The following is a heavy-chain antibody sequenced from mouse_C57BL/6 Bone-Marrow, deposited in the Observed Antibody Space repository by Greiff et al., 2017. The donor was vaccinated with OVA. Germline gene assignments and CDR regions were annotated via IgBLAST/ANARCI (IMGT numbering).Heavy chain of an antibody. D-gene: IGHD2-2*01. CDR3: TRGGDYGYDEGPHYYAMDY. CDR1: GYTFTDYE. CDR2: IDPETGGT. J-gene: IGHJ4*01. V-gene: IGHV1-15*01. Sequence: QVTLKVCGAELVRPGASVTLSCKASGYTFTDYEMHWVKQTPVHGLEWIGAIDPETGGTAYNQKFKGKAILTADKSSSTAYMELRSLTSEDSAVYYCTRGGDYGYDEGPHYYAMDYWGQGTSVTVSS.